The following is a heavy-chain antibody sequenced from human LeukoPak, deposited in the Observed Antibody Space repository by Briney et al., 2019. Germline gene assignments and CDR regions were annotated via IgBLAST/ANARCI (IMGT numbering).Heavy chain of an antibody. Sequence: SETLSLTCTVSGASVSSGGYFWSWIRQHPGKGLEWIAYIFYSGSTYYNPSLKNRVTISLDTSKNHLSLRLSSVTAADTAVYYCARGRDGYNNFDYWGQGTLVTVSS. CDR2: IFYSGST. CDR3: ARGRDGYNNFDY. J-gene: IGHJ4*02. CDR1: GASVSSGGYF. V-gene: IGHV4-31*03. D-gene: IGHD5-24*01.